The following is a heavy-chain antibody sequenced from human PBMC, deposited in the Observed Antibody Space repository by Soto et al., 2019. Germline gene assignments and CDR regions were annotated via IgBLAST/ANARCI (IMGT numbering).Heavy chain of an antibody. D-gene: IGHD2-2*01. J-gene: IGHJ4*02. CDR1: GGSFSGYY. V-gene: IGHV4-34*01. Sequence: QVQLQQRGAGLLKPSETLSLTCAVYGGSFSGYYWTWIRQPPGTGREWIGEINHSGSTNYNPSLKIQVTISVVTSKNKFSLKLTSATAADSAVYSCAIDKSTGLFDYWGQGTLVTVSS. CDR2: INHSGST. CDR3: AIDKSTGLFDY.